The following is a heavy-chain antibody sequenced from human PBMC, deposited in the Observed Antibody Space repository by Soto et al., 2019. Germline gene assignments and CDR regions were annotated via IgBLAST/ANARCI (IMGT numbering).Heavy chain of an antibody. CDR2: ISAYNGNT. CDR3: ARDGKGEYTASFFDY. CDR1: GYTFTSYG. V-gene: IGHV1-18*04. Sequence: QVQLVQSGAEVKKPGASVKVSCKASGYTFTSYGISWVRQAPAQGLEWMGWISAYNGNTNYAQKLQGRVTMTADTSTSTAYMELRSLRSDDTAVYYCARDGKGEYTASFFDYWGQGTLVTVSS. J-gene: IGHJ4*02. D-gene: IGHD3-16*01.